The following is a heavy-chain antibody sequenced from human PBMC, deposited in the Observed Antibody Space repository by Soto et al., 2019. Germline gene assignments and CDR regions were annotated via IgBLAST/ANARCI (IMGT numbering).Heavy chain of an antibody. V-gene: IGHV3-33*01. J-gene: IGHJ4*02. CDR1: GFTFSNYG. CDR2: IRNDGSNE. D-gene: IGHD2-8*01. Sequence: QVQLVESGGGVVQPGRSLRLSCAASGFTFSNYGMHWVRQVPGKGLEWVACIRNDGSNEIYVDSVKGRFTSYRDNSKNTLYLQMNSLRDEDTAMYYCARAGIYYWSGGFDYWGQGTLVTVSS. CDR3: ARAGIYYWSGGFDY.